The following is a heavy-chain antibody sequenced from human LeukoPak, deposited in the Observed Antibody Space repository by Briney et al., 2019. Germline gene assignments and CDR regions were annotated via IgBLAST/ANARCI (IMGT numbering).Heavy chain of an antibody. CDR3: AKDRDDYGDYDAFDY. V-gene: IGHV3-30*18. J-gene: IGHJ4*02. CDR1: GFTFSSYG. D-gene: IGHD4-17*01. CDR2: ISYDGSNK. Sequence: GRSLRLSCAASGFTFSSYGMHWVRRAPGKGLEWVAVISYDGSNKYYADSVKGRFTISRDNSKNTLCLQMNSLRAEDTAVYYCAKDRDDYGDYDAFDYWGQGTLVTVSS.